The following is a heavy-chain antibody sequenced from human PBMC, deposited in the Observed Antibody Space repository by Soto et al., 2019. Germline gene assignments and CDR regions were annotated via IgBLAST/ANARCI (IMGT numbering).Heavy chain of an antibody. CDR1: GYTFTGYY. J-gene: IGHJ6*02. CDR2: INPNSGGT. D-gene: IGHD3-9*01. V-gene: IGHV1-2*04. CDR3: ARDQTRADDILTGWSYGMDV. Sequence: ASVKVSCKASGYTFTGYYMHWVRQAPGQGLEWMGWINPNSGGTNYAQKFQGWVTMTRDTSISTAYMELSRLRSDDTAVYYCARDQTRADDILTGWSYGMDVWGQGTTVTVSS.